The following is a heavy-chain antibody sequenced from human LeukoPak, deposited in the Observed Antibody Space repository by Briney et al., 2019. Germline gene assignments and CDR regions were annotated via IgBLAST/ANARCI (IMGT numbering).Heavy chain of an antibody. V-gene: IGHV3-53*01. CDR1: GFTVSTTS. Sequence: PGGSLRLSCAASGFTVSTTSMSGFGRPQGKGLEWVSVIYSGGSTYYADSVKGRFTISRDNSKNTLYLQMNSLRAEDTAVYYCARVRIGFDPWGQGTLVTVSS. J-gene: IGHJ5*02. D-gene: IGHD1-14*01. CDR2: IYSGGST. CDR3: ARVRIGFDP.